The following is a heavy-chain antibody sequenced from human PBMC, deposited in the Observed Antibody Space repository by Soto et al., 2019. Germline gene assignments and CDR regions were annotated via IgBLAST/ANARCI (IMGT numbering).Heavy chain of an antibody. J-gene: IGHJ6*02. Sequence: EVQLLESGGGLVQPGGSLRLSCAASGFTFSSYAMSWVRQAPGKGLEWVSAISGSGGSTYYADSVKGRFTISRDNSKNTLYLQMNSLRAEDTAVYYCAIGPDQYSSRWCRLGMDVWGQGTTVTVSS. CDR3: AIGPDQYSSRWCRLGMDV. V-gene: IGHV3-23*01. CDR1: GFTFSSYA. D-gene: IGHD6-13*01. CDR2: ISGSGGST.